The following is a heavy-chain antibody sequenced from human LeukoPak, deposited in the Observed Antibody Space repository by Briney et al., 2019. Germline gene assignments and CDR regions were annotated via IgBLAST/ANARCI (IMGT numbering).Heavy chain of an antibody. D-gene: IGHD3-9*01. V-gene: IGHV4-4*07. CDR2: IYTSGST. CDR3: ARTRGYDILTGYYVGGSWFDP. Sequence: SETLSLTCTVSGGSISSYYWSWIRQPAGKGLEWIGRIYTSGSTNYNPSLKSRVTMSVDTSKNQFSLKLSSVTAADTAVYYCARTRGYDILTGYYVGGSWFDPWGQGTLVTVSS. J-gene: IGHJ5*02. CDR1: GGSISSYY.